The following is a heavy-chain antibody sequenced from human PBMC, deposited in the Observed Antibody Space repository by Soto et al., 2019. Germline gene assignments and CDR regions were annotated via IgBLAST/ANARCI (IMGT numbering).Heavy chain of an antibody. Sequence: GESLKISCKGSGYSFTSYYISWVRQMPGKGLEWMGRIDPSDSYTNYNPSFQGHVTISVDKPISTAYLQWSSLKASDTAMYYCERHGYHDSSAYSWTWGQGTPVTVSS. CDR2: IDPSDSYT. J-gene: IGHJ5*02. D-gene: IGHD3-22*01. CDR1: GYSFTSYY. V-gene: IGHV5-10-1*01. CDR3: ERHGYHDSSAYSWT.